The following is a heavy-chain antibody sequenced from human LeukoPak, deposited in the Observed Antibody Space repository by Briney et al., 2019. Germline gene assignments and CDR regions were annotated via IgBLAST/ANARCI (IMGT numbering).Heavy chain of an antibody. J-gene: IGHJ6*02. V-gene: IGHV1-69*01. Sequence: GASVKVSCKASGGTFSSYAISWVRQAPGQGLEWMGGIIPIFGTANYAQKFQGRVTITADESTSTAYMELSSLRSEDTAVYYCARAGILTGYYGPLNLASGGMDVWGQGTTVTVSS. CDR3: ARAGILTGYYGPLNLASGGMDV. CDR1: GGTFSSYA. CDR2: IIPIFGTA. D-gene: IGHD3-9*01.